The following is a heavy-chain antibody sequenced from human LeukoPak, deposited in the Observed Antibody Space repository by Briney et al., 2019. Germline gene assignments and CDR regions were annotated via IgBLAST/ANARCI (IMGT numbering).Heavy chain of an antibody. D-gene: IGHD4-23*01. J-gene: IGHJ5*02. V-gene: IGHV4-34*01. CDR1: GGSFGVYY. CDR2: INHSGRT. Sequence: SETLSLTCALYGGSFGVYYWIWIRQPPGKGLEWIEEINHSGRTNYNPSLKSRVTISLDKSKNQFSLKLSSVAAADTAVYFCARDGGSNNYWFDPWGQGTLVIVSS. CDR3: ARDGGSNNYWFDP.